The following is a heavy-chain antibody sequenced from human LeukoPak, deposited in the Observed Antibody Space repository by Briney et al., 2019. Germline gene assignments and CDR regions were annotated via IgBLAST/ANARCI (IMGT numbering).Heavy chain of an antibody. CDR3: AKDQAYYGDYVLDY. J-gene: IGHJ4*02. Sequence: GGSLRPSCTVSGFTVSSNSMSWVRQAPGKGLEWVSFIYSGGNTHYSDSVKGRFTISRDNSQNTLYLQMNSLRNEDTAVYYCAKDQAYYGDYVLDYWGQGTLVTVSS. CDR2: IYSGGNT. V-gene: IGHV3-53*05. CDR1: GFTVSSNS. D-gene: IGHD4-17*01.